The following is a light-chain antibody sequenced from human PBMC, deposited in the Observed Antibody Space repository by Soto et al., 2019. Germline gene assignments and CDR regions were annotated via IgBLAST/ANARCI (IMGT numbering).Light chain of an antibody. Sequence: QSVLTQPASVSGSPGQSITISCTGTSSDVGAYNYVSWYQQSPGKAPKLMIYEVSKRPSGVPDRFSGSKSGNTASLTVSGLQAEDEADYYCSSYGGRNNLLFGGGTKLTVL. CDR3: SSYGGRNNLL. CDR2: EVS. CDR1: SSDVGAYNY. V-gene: IGLV2-8*01. J-gene: IGLJ2*01.